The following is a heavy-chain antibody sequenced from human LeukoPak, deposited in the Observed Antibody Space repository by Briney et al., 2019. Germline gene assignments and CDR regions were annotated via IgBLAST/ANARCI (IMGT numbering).Heavy chain of an antibody. D-gene: IGHD6-19*01. CDR1: VGTFTIYA. CDR3: ARDHPRLGFDY. J-gene: IGHJ4*02. V-gene: IGHV1-69*06. Sequence: SVTVSFKSSVGTFTIYAISWVRQAPGQGLEWMGRIIPIFGTANYAQKFQGRVTITADKSTSKAYMELSSLRSEDTAVYYCARDHPRLGFDYWGQGTLVTVSS. CDR2: IIPIFGTA.